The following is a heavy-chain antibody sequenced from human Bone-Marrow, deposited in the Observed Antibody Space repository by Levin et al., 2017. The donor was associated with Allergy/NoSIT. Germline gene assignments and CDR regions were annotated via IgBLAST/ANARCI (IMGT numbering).Heavy chain of an antibody. CDR2: IRRRGYGGTT. D-gene: IGHD3-22*01. J-gene: IGHJ3*01. Sequence: PGGSLRLSCTASGFTTGDYAMTWFRQAVGKGLEWVGFIRRRGYGGTTEYAASVKGRFSISRDDSKNMAYLQMNSLKTEDTAMYYCSRVIYYYDSSGPFDLWGRGTMVTVSS. CDR3: SRVIYYYDSSGPFDL. CDR1: GFTTGDYA. V-gene: IGHV3-49*03.